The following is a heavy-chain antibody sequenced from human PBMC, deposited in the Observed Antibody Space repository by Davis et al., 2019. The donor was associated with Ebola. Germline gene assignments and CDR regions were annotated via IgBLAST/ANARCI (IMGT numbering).Heavy chain of an antibody. CDR3: ARDGAGTTYYYYYGMDV. V-gene: IGHV4-4*08. CDR2: IYTSGST. D-gene: IGHD1-7*01. Sequence: PSETLSLTCTVSGGSISSHYWSWIRQPPGKGLEWIGYIYTSGSTNYNPSLKSRVTISVDTSKNQFSLKLSSVTAADTAVYYCARDGAGTTYYYYYGMDVWGQGTTVTVSS. CDR1: GGSISSHY. J-gene: IGHJ6*02.